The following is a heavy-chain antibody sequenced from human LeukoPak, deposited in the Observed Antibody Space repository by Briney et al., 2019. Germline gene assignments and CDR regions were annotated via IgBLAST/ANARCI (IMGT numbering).Heavy chain of an antibody. D-gene: IGHD6-13*01. Sequence: GESLKISCQGSGYRFTSYWIGWVRQMPGRGLEWVGIIYPGDSDTRYSPSFQGQVTISADKSISTAYLQWSSLKASDTAMYYCARYSSTWGAFVDYWGQGTLVTVSS. J-gene: IGHJ4*02. V-gene: IGHV5-51*01. CDR3: ARYSSTWGAFVDY. CDR1: GYRFTSYW. CDR2: IYPGDSDT.